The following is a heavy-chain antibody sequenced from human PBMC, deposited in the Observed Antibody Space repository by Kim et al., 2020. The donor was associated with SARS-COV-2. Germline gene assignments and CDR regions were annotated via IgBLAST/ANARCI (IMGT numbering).Heavy chain of an antibody. D-gene: IGHD4-17*01. CDR2: LSRSGDAS. Sequence: GGSLRLSCAVSGFTFDSYAMNWVRLAPGKGLQWVSILSRSGDASYYTDSLKGRFTVIRDTSKQIYYMQLHELRAEDSAVYYCAQDQGNYGDYDFDSCDQG. CDR3: AQDQGNYGDYDFDS. V-gene: IGHV3-23*01. J-gene: IGHJ4*02. CDR1: GFTFDSYA.